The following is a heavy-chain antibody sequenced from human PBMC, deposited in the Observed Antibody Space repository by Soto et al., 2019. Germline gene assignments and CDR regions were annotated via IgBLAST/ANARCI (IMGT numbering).Heavy chain of an antibody. CDR1: GGSISSGDYY. V-gene: IGHV4-30-4*01. J-gene: IGHJ3*02. Sequence: KASETLSLTCTVSGGSISSGDYYWGWIRQPPGKGLEWIGCIYYSGSTYYNPSLKSRVTISVDTSKNQFSLRLSSVTAADTAVYYCARVSRGWAFDIWGQGTMVTVSS. CDR2: IYYSGST. CDR3: ARVSRGWAFDI.